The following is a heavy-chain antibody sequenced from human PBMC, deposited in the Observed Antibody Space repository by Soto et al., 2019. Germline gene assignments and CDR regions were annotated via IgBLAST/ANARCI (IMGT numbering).Heavy chain of an antibody. CDR3: ARDGGRYYDNSGRIWFY. Sequence: QIQLVQSGGEVKKPGASVKVSCKASGYTFRSYGISWVRQAPGQGLEWVGWISAYNGDTHYAPKFQDRITLTTETSTDTAYMELRSLRLDDTAVYYCARDGGRYYDNSGRIWFYWGQGSLVTVSS. CDR1: GYTFRSYG. CDR2: ISAYNGDT. D-gene: IGHD3-22*01. J-gene: IGHJ4*02. V-gene: IGHV1-18*04.